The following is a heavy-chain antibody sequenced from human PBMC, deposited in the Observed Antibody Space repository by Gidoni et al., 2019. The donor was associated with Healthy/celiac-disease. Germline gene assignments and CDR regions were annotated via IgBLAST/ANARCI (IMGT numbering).Heavy chain of an antibody. D-gene: IGHD6-13*01. V-gene: IGHV3-21*01. Sequence: EVQLVESGGGLVKPGGSLRLSCAASGFTLSSYSMNWVRQAPGKGLAWVSSISSSSSYIYYADSVKGRFTISRDNAKNSLYLQMNSLRAEDTAVYYCARRGYSSSPTEFRFDPWGQGTLVTVSS. CDR2: ISSSSSYI. CDR1: GFTLSSYS. CDR3: ARRGYSSSPTEFRFDP. J-gene: IGHJ5*02.